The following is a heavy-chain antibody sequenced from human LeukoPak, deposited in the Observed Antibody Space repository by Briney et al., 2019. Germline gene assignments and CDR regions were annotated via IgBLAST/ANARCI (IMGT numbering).Heavy chain of an antibody. CDR3: ASYSDAWKALDI. J-gene: IGHJ3*02. V-gene: IGHV4-39*07. CDR2: IYYSGST. Sequence: ASETLSLTCTVSGGSISSSSYYWGWIRQPPGKGLEWIGSIYYSGSTYYNPSLKSRVTISVDTSKNQFSLKLSSVTAADTAVYYCASYSDAWKALDIWGQGTMVTVSS. CDR1: GGSISSSSYY. D-gene: IGHD1-26*01.